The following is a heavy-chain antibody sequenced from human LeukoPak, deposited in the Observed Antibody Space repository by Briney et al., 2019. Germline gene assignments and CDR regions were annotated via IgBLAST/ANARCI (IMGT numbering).Heavy chain of an antibody. Sequence: GGSLRLSCAASGFTFSSYGMHWVRQAPGKGLEWVAVILYDGSNKYYADSVKGRFTISRDNSKNTLYLQMNSLRAEDTAVYYCAKPITTVSYYYGMDVWGQGTTVTVSS. CDR3: AKPITTVSYYYGMDV. CDR1: GFTFSSYG. J-gene: IGHJ6*02. CDR2: ILYDGSNK. V-gene: IGHV3-30*18. D-gene: IGHD4-17*01.